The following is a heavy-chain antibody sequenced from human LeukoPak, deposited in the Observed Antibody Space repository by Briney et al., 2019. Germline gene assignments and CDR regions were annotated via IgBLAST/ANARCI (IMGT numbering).Heavy chain of an antibody. CDR1: GDSTSGYY. D-gene: IGHD2-2*01. V-gene: IGHV4-4*07. Sequence: SETLSLTCTVPGDSTSGYYWSWIRQPAGKGLEWIGRMNTRGSANYNPSLKSRVTMSLDTSKKLFSLQMSSVTAADTAIYYCATERSRGLALWGQGALVIVSS. CDR3: ATERSRGLAL. CDR2: MNTRGSA. J-gene: IGHJ5*02.